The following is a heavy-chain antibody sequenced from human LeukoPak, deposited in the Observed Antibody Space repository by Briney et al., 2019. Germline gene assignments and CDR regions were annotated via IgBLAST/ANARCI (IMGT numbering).Heavy chain of an antibody. CDR2: ISSSSSYI. Sequence: PGGSLRLSCAASGFYFANYAMSWVRQAPGKGLEWVSSISSSSSYIYYADSVKGRFTISRDNAKNSLYLQMNSLRAEDTAVYYCARDSSGVDHDFDYWGQGTLVTVSS. D-gene: IGHD1-26*01. V-gene: IGHV3-21*01. CDR3: ARDSSGVDHDFDY. CDR1: GFYFANYA. J-gene: IGHJ4*02.